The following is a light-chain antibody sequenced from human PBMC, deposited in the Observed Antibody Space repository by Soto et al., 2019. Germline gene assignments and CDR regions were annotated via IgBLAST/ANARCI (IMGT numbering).Light chain of an antibody. CDR2: GAS. Sequence: EIVMTQSPATLSVSPGERATLSCRASQSVSSDLAWYHQKPGQAPSLLIYGASSRATGIPDRFSGSGSGTDFTLTLNRLEPEDFAVSYCQQYGSSPPSSTFGQGTKVDIK. CDR3: QQYGSSPPSST. CDR1: QSVSSD. V-gene: IGKV3-20*01. J-gene: IGKJ1*01.